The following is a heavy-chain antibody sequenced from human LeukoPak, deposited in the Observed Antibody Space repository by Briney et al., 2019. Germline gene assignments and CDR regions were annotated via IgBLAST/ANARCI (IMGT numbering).Heavy chain of an antibody. J-gene: IGHJ4*02. CDR3: ARDISLLPADY. CDR1: GYTFTSYG. D-gene: IGHD1-26*01. CDR2: ISAYNGNT. V-gene: IGHV1-18*01. Sequence: ASLKVSCKTSGYTFTSYGISWVRQAPGQGLEWMGWISAYNGNTNYAQKLQGRVTMTTDTSTSTAYMELRSLRSDDTAVYYCARDISLLPADYWGQGTLVTVSS.